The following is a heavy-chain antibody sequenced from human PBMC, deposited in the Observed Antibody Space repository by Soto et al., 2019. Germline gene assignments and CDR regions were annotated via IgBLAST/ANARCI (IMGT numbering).Heavy chain of an antibody. CDR1: GDSISRGGYY. Sequence: QVQLQESGPGLVKPSQTLSLTCTVSGDSISRGGYYWNWLRQHPRKGLEWIGYIYHSGSTIYNPSLKRRVTLSVDTSKNRSSLELSNVTAADTAVYYCARDGAGAYGLGWFDPWGQGILVTVSS. V-gene: IGHV4-31*03. D-gene: IGHD2-21*01. CDR3: ARDGAGAYGLGWFDP. CDR2: IYHSGST. J-gene: IGHJ5*02.